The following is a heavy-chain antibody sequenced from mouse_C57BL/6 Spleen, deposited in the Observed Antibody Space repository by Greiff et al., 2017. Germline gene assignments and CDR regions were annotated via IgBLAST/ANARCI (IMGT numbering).Heavy chain of an antibody. V-gene: IGHV5-17*01. Sequence: EVMLVESGGGLVKPGGSLKLSCAASGFTFSDYGMHWVRQAPEKGLEWVAYISSGSSTIYYADTVKGRFTISRDNAKNTLFLQMTSLRSEDTAMYYCARRTTGTYYFDYWGQGTTLTVSS. J-gene: IGHJ2*01. CDR1: GFTFSDYG. D-gene: IGHD4-1*01. CDR2: ISSGSSTI. CDR3: ARRTTGTYYFDY.